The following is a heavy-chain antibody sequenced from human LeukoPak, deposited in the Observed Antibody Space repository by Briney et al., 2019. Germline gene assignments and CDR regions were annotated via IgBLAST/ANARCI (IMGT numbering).Heavy chain of an antibody. J-gene: IGHJ4*02. V-gene: IGHV3-53*01. CDR2: IYSGGST. CDR3: AKDPWSGFGELIY. D-gene: IGHD3-10*01. Sequence: PGGSLRLSCAASGFTVSSNYMSWVRQAPGKGLEWVSVIYSGGSTYYADSVKGRFTISRDNSKNTLYLQMNSLRAEDTAVYYCAKDPWSGFGELIYWGQGTLVTVSS. CDR1: GFTVSSNY.